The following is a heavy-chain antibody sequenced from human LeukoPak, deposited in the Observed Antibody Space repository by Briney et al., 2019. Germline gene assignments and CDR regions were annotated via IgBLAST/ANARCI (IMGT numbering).Heavy chain of an antibody. D-gene: IGHD6-19*01. CDR1: GFTFSSYA. CDR2: ISGSGDST. CDR3: AKDRSESSSGWFFDY. J-gene: IGHJ4*02. Sequence: GGSLRLSCAASGFTFSSYAMSWVRQAPGKGLEWVSAISGSGDSTYYADSVKGRFTISRDNSKNTLYLQMNSLRAEDTAVYYCAKDRSESSSGWFFDYWGQGTLVTVSS. V-gene: IGHV3-23*01.